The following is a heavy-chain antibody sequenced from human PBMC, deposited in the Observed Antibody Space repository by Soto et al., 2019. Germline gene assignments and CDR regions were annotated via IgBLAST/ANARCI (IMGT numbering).Heavy chain of an antibody. Sequence: SETLPLTCTVSGVSIISGGYYWSWIRQHPGKGLEWIGYTYYSGSTYYNPSLKSRVTISVDTSKNQFSLKLSSVTAADTAVYYCARSIDPWGQGTLVHRLL. CDR3: ARSIDP. CDR1: GVSIISGGYY. CDR2: TYYSGST. J-gene: IGHJ5*02. V-gene: IGHV4-31*03.